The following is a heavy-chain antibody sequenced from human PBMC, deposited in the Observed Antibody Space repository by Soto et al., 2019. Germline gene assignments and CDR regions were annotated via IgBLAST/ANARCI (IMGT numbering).Heavy chain of an antibody. V-gene: IGHV4-59*01. D-gene: IGHD6-13*01. CDR2: IYYSGST. J-gene: IGHJ6*02. CDR1: GGSISSYY. Sequence: PSETLSLTCTVSGGSISSYYWSWIRQPPGKGLEWIGYIYYSGSTNYNPSLKSRVTISVDTSKNQFSLKLSSVTAADTAVYYCAGGDGKYSSSLRGHYYYGMDVWGQGTTVTVSS. CDR3: AGGDGKYSSSLRGHYYYGMDV.